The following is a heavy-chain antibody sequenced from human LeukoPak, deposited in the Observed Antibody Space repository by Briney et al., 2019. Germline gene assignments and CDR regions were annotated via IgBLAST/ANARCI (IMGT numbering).Heavy chain of an antibody. Sequence: SETLSLTCTVSGVSISSYYWSWIRQPAGKGLEWIGRIYTSGSTNYNPSLKSRVTMSVDTSKNQFSLKLSSVTAADTAVYYCARDPMVRGVIIEDAFDIWGQGTMVTVSS. V-gene: IGHV4-4*07. J-gene: IGHJ3*02. D-gene: IGHD3-10*01. CDR3: ARDPMVRGVIIEDAFDI. CDR2: IYTSGST. CDR1: GVSISSYY.